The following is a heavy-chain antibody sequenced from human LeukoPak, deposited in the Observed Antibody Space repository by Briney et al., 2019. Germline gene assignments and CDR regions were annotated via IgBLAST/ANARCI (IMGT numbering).Heavy chain of an antibody. V-gene: IGHV1-24*01. Sequence: GASVKVSCKVSGYTLTELSMHWVRQAPGKGLEWMGGFDPEDGETIYAQKLQGRVTMTTDTSTSTAYMELRSLRSDDTAVYYCARDLNRIDYWGQGTLVTVSS. J-gene: IGHJ4*02. CDR2: FDPEDGET. CDR1: GYTLTELS. CDR3: ARDLNRIDY.